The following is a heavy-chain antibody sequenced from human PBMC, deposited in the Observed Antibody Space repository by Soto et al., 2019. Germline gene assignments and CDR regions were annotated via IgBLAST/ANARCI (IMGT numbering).Heavy chain of an antibody. J-gene: IGHJ6*03. Sequence: EVQLVESGGGLVQPGASLRLSCAASEFTFNGRSVHWVRQAPGKGLVWVSGIDKVGTDSTYADSVKGRFTSSRDNAKNTVYLQMYSLRVEDTAVYYCARGWFGPDVWGKGTTVTVSS. D-gene: IGHD3-10*01. CDR1: EFTFNGRS. CDR2: IDKVGTDS. CDR3: ARGWFGPDV. V-gene: IGHV3-74*01.